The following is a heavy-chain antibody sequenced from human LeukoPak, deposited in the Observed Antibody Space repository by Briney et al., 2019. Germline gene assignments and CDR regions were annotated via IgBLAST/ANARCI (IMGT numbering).Heavy chain of an antibody. V-gene: IGHV3-7*01. CDR2: IKQDGSEK. CDR3: ARGRSDYYYYGMDV. CDR1: GFTFSSYS. J-gene: IGHJ6*02. Sequence: GGSLRLSCAASGFTFSSYSMNWVRQAPGKGLEWVANIKQDGSEKYYVDSVKGRFTISRDNAKNSLYLQMNSLRAEDTAVYYCARGRSDYYYYGMDVWGQGTTVTVSS.